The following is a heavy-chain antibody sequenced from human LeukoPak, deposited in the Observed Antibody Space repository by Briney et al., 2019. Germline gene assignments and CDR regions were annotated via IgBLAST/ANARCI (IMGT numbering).Heavy chain of an antibody. CDR3: AREPRYYDAFDI. V-gene: IGHV4-34*01. CDR1: GGSFSGYY. Sequence: SETLSLTCAVYGGSFSGYYWSWIRQPPGKGLEWIGEINHSGSTNYNPSLKSRVTISVDTSKNQFSLKLSSVTAADTAVYYCAREPRYYDAFDIWGQGTMVTVSS. CDR2: INHSGST. J-gene: IGHJ3*02. D-gene: IGHD2-8*01.